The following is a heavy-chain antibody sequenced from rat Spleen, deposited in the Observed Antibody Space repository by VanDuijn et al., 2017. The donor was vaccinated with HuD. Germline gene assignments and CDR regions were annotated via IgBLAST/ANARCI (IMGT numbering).Heavy chain of an antibody. CDR2: INKDSRTI. V-gene: IGHV4-2*01. D-gene: IGHD4-3*01. CDR3: VSERSGVEG. Sequence: EVKLVESGGGLVQPGSSLKLSCAASGFNFNDYWMGWVRQAPGKGLEWIGEINKDSRTIKYTPSLKEKFTISRDNAQNTLYLQMDKLRSDDTAIYYCVSERSGVEGWGQGVMVTVSS. J-gene: IGHJ2*01. CDR1: GFNFNDYW.